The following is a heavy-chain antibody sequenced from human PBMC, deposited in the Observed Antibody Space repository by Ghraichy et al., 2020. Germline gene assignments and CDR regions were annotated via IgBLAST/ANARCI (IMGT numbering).Heavy chain of an antibody. J-gene: IGHJ3*02. V-gene: IGHV4-34*01. CDR3: ARGGYDILTGYHDAFDI. CDR1: GGSFSGYY. Sequence: SQTLSLTCAVYGGSFSGYYWSWIRQPPGKGLEWIGEINHSGSTNYNPSLKSRVTISVDTSKNQFSLKLSSVTAADTAVYYCARGGYDILTGYHDAFDIWGQGTMVTVSS. CDR2: INHSGST. D-gene: IGHD3-9*01.